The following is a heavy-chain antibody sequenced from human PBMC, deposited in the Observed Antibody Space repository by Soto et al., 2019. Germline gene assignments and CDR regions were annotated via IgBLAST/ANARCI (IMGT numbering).Heavy chain of an antibody. J-gene: IGHJ3*01. V-gene: IGHV3-21*02. CDR1: GFTFSDYS. CDR2: IGNSNNPT. CDR3: AREEGYCNGGPCYRGAFDF. D-gene: IGHD2-15*01. Sequence: EVKLVESRGGLVKPGGSPRLSCAASGFTFSDYSMLWVRQAPGKGLEWLAFIGNSNNPTFYADSVRGRFTISRDNPKNSVYLQMNSLREEDTAVYFCAREEGYCNGGPCYRGAFDFWGQGTIVTVSS.